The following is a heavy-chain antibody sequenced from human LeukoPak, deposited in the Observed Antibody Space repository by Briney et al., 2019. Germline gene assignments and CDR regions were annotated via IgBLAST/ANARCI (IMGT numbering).Heavy chain of an antibody. Sequence: SETLSLTCTFSGASNTIGPYYWAWVRQPPGQGLEWIGSLYYTGSTYFNPSLESRVTMSVDKSKNQFSLKLRSVTAADTAVYYCARGSSSSSMVRGVPRRYCFAYWGQGTLVTVSS. CDR1: GASNTIGPYY. CDR2: LYYTGST. CDR3: ARGSSSSSMVRGVPRRYCFAY. V-gene: IGHV4-39*07. J-gene: IGHJ4*02. D-gene: IGHD3-10*01.